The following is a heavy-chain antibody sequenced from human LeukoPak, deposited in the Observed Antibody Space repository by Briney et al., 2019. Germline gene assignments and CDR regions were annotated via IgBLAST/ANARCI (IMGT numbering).Heavy chain of an antibody. Sequence: GGSLRLSCAASGLTFSNNAKTWVRQAPGKGLEWVSSISGSGGDTYYADSVQGRFAISRDNSRTTLYLQMNSLRAEDTAIYYCASGFDSVVVGLYNWLDSGGQGTLVTVSS. J-gene: IGHJ5*01. CDR3: ASGFDSVVVGLYNWLDS. CDR1: GLTFSNNA. D-gene: IGHD2-15*01. CDR2: ISGSGGDT. V-gene: IGHV3-23*01.